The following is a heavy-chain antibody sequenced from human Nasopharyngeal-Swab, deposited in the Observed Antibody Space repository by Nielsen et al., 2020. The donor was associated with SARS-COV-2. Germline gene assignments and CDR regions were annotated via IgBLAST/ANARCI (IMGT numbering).Heavy chain of an antibody. Sequence: GGSLRLSCAASGFTFSSYAMHWVRQAPGKGLEWVAVISYDGSNKYYADSVKGRFTISRDNSKHTLYLQMNSLRAEDTAVYYCARGGSDLWGRGTLVTVSS. CDR1: GFTFSSYA. V-gene: IGHV3-30*04. CDR3: ARGGSDL. CDR2: ISYDGSNK. D-gene: IGHD3-16*01. J-gene: IGHJ2*01.